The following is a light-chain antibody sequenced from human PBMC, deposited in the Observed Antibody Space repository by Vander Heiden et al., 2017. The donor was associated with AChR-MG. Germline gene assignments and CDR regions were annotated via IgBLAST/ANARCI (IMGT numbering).Light chain of an antibody. CDR1: QGISRW. Sequence: DIQMTQSPSSVSASVGDRVTITCRASQGISRWLAWYQPKPEKAPKLLIYATSSLQSGVPSRVRGSCSGTDSTLTISSLQPEDFATYYGQQSNSFPPTFGPGTKVDIK. CDR2: ATS. CDR3: QQSNSFPPT. J-gene: IGKJ3*01. V-gene: IGKV1-12*01.